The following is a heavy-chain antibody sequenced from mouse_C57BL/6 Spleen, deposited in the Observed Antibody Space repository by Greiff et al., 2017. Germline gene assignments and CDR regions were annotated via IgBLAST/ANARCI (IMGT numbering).Heavy chain of an antibody. CDR1: GYSFTDYN. D-gene: IGHD2-4*01. CDR3: ARERDYEDAMDY. CDR2: INPNYGTT. Sequence: EVQGVESGPELVKPGASVKISCKASGYSFTDYNMNWVKQSNGKSLEWIGVINPNYGTTSYNQKFKGKATLTVDQYSSTAYMQLNSLTSEDSAVYYCARERDYEDAMDYWGQGTSGTVSS. V-gene: IGHV1-39*01. J-gene: IGHJ4*01.